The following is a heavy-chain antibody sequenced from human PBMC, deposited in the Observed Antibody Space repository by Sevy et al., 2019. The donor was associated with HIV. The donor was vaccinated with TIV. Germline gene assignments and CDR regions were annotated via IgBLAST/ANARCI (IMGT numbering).Heavy chain of an antibody. D-gene: IGHD6-19*01. V-gene: IGHV3-66*02. CDR3: ARDSYSSGWYTGNIDY. CDR1: GFTVSSNY. Sequence: GGSLRLSCAASGFTVSSNYMSWVRQAPGKGLEWVSVIYSGGSTYYADSVKGRFTISRDNSKNTLYLQMNSLRAEDTAMYYCARDSYSSGWYTGNIDYWGQGTLVTVSS. CDR2: IYSGGST. J-gene: IGHJ4*02.